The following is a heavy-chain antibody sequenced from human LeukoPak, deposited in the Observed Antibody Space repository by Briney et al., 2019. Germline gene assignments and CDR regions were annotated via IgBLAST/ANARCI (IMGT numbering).Heavy chain of an antibody. J-gene: IGHJ4*01. CDR3: ARQGVRTYYDALTGYLRFND. Sequence: SETLSLTCSVSGDSISSGTHYWGWIRQPPGKGLEWIGSLYSTGDTYYNPALKSRVTMSVDTSMNQVSLKLNSVTAADTAVYYCARQGVRTYYDALTGYLRFNDWGQGTLVPVSS. V-gene: IGHV4-39*01. D-gene: IGHD3-9*01. CDR2: LYSTGDT. CDR1: GDSISSGTHY.